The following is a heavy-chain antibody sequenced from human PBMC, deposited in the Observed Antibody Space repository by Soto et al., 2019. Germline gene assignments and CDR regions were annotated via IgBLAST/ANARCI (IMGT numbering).Heavy chain of an antibody. CDR2: IHYSGST. V-gene: IGHV4-59*08. J-gene: IGHJ6*02. D-gene: IGHD5-12*01. CDR3: ASSVGIVPGYYYGMDV. Sequence: SETLSLTCTVSGGSISSYYWSWIRQPPGKGLEWIGYIHYSGSTNYNPSLKSRVTISVDTSKNQFSLKLSSVTAADTAVYYCASSVGIVPGYYYGMDVWGQGTTVTVSS. CDR1: GGSISSYY.